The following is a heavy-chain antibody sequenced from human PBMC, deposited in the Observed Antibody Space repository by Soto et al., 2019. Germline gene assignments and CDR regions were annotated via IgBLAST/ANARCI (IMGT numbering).Heavy chain of an antibody. CDR2: ISSTGTYT. J-gene: IGHJ4*02. CDR1: GFTFGDYY. V-gene: IGHV3-11*05. CDR3: VRDPSRRSPPEY. Sequence: PGGSLRLSCVASGFTFGDYYMTWIRQAPGKGLEWVAYISSTGTYTNYADSVKGRFTISRDNAKNSLYLQMYNLRDEDTAVYYCVRDPSRRSPPEYWGQGTLVTVSS.